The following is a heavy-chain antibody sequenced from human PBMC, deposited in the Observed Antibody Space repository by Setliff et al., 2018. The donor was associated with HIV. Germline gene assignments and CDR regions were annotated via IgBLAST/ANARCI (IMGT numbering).Heavy chain of an antibody. D-gene: IGHD6-6*01. CDR3: ARDLWSSSLV. CDR2: ISCNSSSV. V-gene: IGHV3-74*01. J-gene: IGHJ4*02. Sequence: ETLSLTCTVSGDSFSSNSNHWGWIRQPPGKGLEWVSGISCNSSSVAYADSVKGRFTISRDNSKNTLYLQMNSLRAEDTAVYYCARDLWSSSLVWGQGTLVTVSS. CDR1: GDSFSSNS.